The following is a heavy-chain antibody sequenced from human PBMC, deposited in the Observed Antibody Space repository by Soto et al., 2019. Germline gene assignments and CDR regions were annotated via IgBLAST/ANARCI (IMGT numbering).Heavy chain of an antibody. J-gene: IGHJ6*02. CDR1: GYTFTSYG. CDR3: ARGDYYGSGTPPYGMDV. D-gene: IGHD3-10*01. V-gene: IGHV1-18*01. Sequence: ASVKVSCKASGYTFTSYGISWVRQAPGQGLEWMGWISAYNGNTNYAQKLQGRVTMTTDTSTSTAYMELRSLRSDDTAVYYCARGDYYGSGTPPYGMDVWGQGTTVTVSS. CDR2: ISAYNGNT.